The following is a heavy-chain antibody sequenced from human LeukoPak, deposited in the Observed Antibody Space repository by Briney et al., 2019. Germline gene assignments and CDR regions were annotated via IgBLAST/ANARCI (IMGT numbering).Heavy chain of an antibody. CDR3: ARGYSVAGLFQH. J-gene: IGHJ1*01. CDR1: GGSFSGYY. Sequence: SETLSLTCAVYGGSFSGYYWSWIRQPPGKGLEWIGEINHSGSTNYNPSLKSRVTISVDTSQNQFSLKLSSVTAADTAVYYCARGYSVAGLFQHWGQGTLVTVSS. V-gene: IGHV4-34*01. D-gene: IGHD6-19*01. CDR2: INHSGST.